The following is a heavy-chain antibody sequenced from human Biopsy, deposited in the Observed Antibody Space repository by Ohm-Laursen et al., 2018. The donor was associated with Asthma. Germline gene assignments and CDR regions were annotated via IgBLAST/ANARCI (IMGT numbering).Heavy chain of an antibody. J-gene: IGHJ4*02. D-gene: IGHD3-22*01. CDR1: GGSISNTNW. CDR3: ARAPIPAYSDSSGFDL. Sequence: SDTLSFTCAVSGGSISNTNWWSWVRQSPGKGLEWFGEIFQRGSTNDNPSLKSRVTMSADKSKNQFSLKLRSETAADTAVYFCARAPIPAYSDSSGFDLWGQGTLVTVSS. CDR2: IFQRGST. V-gene: IGHV4-4*02.